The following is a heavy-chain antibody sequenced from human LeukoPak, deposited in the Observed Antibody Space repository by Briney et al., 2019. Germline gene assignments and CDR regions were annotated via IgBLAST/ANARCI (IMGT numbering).Heavy chain of an antibody. CDR2: IYTSGST. CDR3: ARDLNYYGSGSYSDGFDI. D-gene: IGHD3-10*01. CDR1: GGSISSYY. J-gene: IGHJ3*02. Sequence: SETLSLTCTVSGGSISSYYWSWIRQPAGKGLEWIGRIYTSGSTNYNPSLKSRVTISVDTSKNQFSLKLSSVTAADTAVYYCARDLNYYGSGSYSDGFDIWGQGTMVTVSS. V-gene: IGHV4-4*07.